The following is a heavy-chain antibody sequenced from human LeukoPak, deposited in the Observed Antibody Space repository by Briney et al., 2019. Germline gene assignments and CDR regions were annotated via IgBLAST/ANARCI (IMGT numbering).Heavy chain of an antibody. CDR2: IRTDGDT. J-gene: IGHJ4*02. CDR3: ARDARVDDPLDY. Sequence: GGSLRLSCAASGFTFSNYWMHWVRQAPDKGLMWVSRIRTDGDTSYADSVRVRFTISRDNSKNTLYLQMNSLRAEDTAVYYCARDARVDDPLDYWGQGTLVTVSS. CDR1: GFTFSNYW. V-gene: IGHV3-74*01.